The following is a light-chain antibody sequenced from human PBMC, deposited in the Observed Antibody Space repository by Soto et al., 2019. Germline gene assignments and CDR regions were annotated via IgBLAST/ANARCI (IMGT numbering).Light chain of an antibody. Sequence: EIWMTQSPATLSVSPGETATLSCRASQSVTTNLAWYQQKPCQAPSLLIYGASSRATGIPARFSGSGSGTEFTLTIRSPKSEDFAVYYCQQYNNWLTFGQGTKVDIK. CDR3: QQYNNWLT. CDR1: QSVTTN. V-gene: IGKV3-15*01. J-gene: IGKJ1*01. CDR2: GAS.